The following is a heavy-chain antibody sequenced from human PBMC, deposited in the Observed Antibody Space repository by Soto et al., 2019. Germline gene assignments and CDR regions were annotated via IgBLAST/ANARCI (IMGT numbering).Heavy chain of an antibody. V-gene: IGHV4-4*02. D-gene: IGHD2-15*01. CDR3: ASSPGSLAGDY. J-gene: IGHJ4*02. CDR2: IYHSGST. Sequence: SETLSLTCTVSSDFISASTWWSWVRQPPGRGLEWIGEIYHSGSTNYNPSLKSRVTISVDKTKNQFSLNLTSVTAADTAVYYCASSPGSLAGDYWGQGTLVTVSS. CDR1: SDFISASTW.